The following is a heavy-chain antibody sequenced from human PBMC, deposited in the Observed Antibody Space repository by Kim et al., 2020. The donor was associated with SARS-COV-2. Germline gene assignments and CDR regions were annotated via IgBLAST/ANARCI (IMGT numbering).Heavy chain of an antibody. CDR3: TRDRLWFGEIRPHYGMDV. CDR1: GFTFGDYA. V-gene: IGHV3-49*04. Sequence: GGSLRLSCTASGFTFGDYAMSWVRQAPGKGLEWVGFIRSKAYGGTTEYAASVKGRFTISRDDSKSIAYLQMNSLKTEDTAVYYCTRDRLWFGEIRPHYGMDVWGQGTTVTVSS. D-gene: IGHD3-10*01. J-gene: IGHJ6*02. CDR2: IRSKAYGGTT.